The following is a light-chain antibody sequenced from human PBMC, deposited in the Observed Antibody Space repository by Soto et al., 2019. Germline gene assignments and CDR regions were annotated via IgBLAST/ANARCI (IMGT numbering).Light chain of an antibody. V-gene: IGKV3-15*01. J-gene: IGKJ4*01. CDR2: DTS. CDR1: QSLTST. CDR3: QQYNHWPRMLS. Sequence: EIILTQSPATLYVSPGERATLSCRASQSLTSTLAWYQHRPCQAPRLLIYDTSTRATDIPARFSGSGSGTEFTLTIASLQSEDFAVYYCQQYNHWPRMLSFGGGTRV.